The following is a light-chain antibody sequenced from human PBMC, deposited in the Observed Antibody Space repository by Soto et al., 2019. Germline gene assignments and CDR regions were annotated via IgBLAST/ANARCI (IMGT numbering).Light chain of an antibody. CDR1: QSISSW. Sequence: DSQMTQYPSTLSASIGDRVTITCRAGQSISSWLAWYQQKPGKAPKLLISKASTLQSGVPPRYSGSGSGTEFALTISSLQPADVATDYCQQYESYPMTFGGGTKVEIK. CDR3: QQYESYPMT. J-gene: IGKJ4*01. V-gene: IGKV1-5*03. CDR2: KAS.